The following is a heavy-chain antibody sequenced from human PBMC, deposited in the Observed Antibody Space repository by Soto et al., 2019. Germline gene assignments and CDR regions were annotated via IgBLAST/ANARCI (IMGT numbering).Heavy chain of an antibody. Sequence: ASVKVSCKASGYTFTSYGISWVRQAPGKGLEWMGIINPSGDTTSYAQRFQGRVTMTSDTSISNAYLQWSSLKASDTAMYYCARLFRYCSGGSCYSHSDYWGQGTLVTVSS. CDR1: GYTFTSYG. CDR2: INPSGDTT. J-gene: IGHJ4*02. V-gene: IGHV1-46*01. CDR3: ARLFRYCSGGSCYSHSDY. D-gene: IGHD2-15*01.